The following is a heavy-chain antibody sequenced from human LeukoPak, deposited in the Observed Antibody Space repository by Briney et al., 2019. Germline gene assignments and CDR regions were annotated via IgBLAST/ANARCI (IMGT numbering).Heavy chain of an antibody. CDR1: GGSISSYY. Sequence: SETLSLTCTVSGGSISSYYWSWIRQPPGKGLEWIGEINHSGSTNYNPSLKSRVTISVDTSKNQFSLKLSSVTAADTAVYYCARGRRGVRYNWNYAQGGYFDYWGQGTLVTVSS. V-gene: IGHV4-34*01. CDR2: INHSGST. J-gene: IGHJ4*02. CDR3: ARGRRGVRYNWNYAQGGYFDY. D-gene: IGHD1-7*01.